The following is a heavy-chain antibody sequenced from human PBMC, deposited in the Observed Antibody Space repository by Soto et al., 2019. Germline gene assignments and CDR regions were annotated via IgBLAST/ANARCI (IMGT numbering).Heavy chain of an antibody. D-gene: IGHD3-10*01. CDR1: GFTFDDYA. Sequence: EVQLVEAGGGLVQPGRSLRLSCAASGFTFDDYAMHWVRQAPGKGLEWVSGISWNSGSIGYADSVKGRFTISRDNAKKSMYLQMNSLRADDTALYYCAKDAITMVRGVISYYGMDVWGQGTTVTVSS. J-gene: IGHJ6*02. CDR2: ISWNSGSI. V-gene: IGHV3-9*01. CDR3: AKDAITMVRGVISYYGMDV.